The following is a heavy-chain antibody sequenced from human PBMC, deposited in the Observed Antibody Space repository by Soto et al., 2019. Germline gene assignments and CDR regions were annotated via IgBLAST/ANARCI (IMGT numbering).Heavy chain of an antibody. Sequence: QVQLQESGPGRVKPSETLSLNYSVSGGSIRTYYWNWIRQPPGGGLEWIAYIHYSGVTNYSPSLRGRVSISIDRSNNEFSLKVSSVTAADTAVYYCARDRAEGSSSTPAGGMDVWGPGTTVTVSS. CDR2: IHYSGVT. CDR3: ARDRAEGSSSTPAGGMDV. J-gene: IGHJ6*02. D-gene: IGHD6-6*01. CDR1: GGSIRTYY. V-gene: IGHV4-59*01.